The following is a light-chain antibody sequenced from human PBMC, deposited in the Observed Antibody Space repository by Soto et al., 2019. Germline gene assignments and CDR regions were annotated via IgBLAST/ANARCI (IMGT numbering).Light chain of an antibody. J-gene: IGLJ1*01. CDR1: SSDVGSYNL. CDR3: CSYAGSSTFLYV. Sequence: QSALTQPASVSGSPGQSITISCTGTSSDVGSYNLVSWYQQHPGKAPKLIIYEVSKRPSGVSNRFSGSKSGNTASLTISGLQAEDEADYYCCSYAGSSTFLYVFGTVTKLTVL. V-gene: IGLV2-23*02. CDR2: EVS.